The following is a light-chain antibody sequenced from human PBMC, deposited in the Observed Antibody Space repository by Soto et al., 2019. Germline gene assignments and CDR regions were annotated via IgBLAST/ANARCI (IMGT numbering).Light chain of an antibody. V-gene: IGKV1-6*01. CDR1: QAIRYG. Sequence: AIQMTQSPSSLSASVGDRVTLTCRANQAIRYGLAWYQQKPGRAPKLLIYAASHLQSGVPSRFSGSGSGTDFTLTISSLQPEDFATYYCLQDYGYPRTFGQGTKVEI. J-gene: IGKJ1*01. CDR2: AAS. CDR3: LQDYGYPRT.